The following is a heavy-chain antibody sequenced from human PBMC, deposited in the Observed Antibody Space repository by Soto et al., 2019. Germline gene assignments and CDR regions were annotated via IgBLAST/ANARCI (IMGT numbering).Heavy chain of an antibody. CDR2: IYATGTT. CDR3: VRDGTKTLRDWFDP. Sequence: SETLSLTCAVSGASISGFYWSWIRKSAGKGLEWIGRIYATGTTDYNPSLKSRVMMSVDTSKKQFSLKLRSVTAADTAVYYCVRDGTKTLRDWFDPWGQGSSVTVSS. CDR1: GASISGFY. V-gene: IGHV4-4*07. J-gene: IGHJ5*02. D-gene: IGHD1-1*01.